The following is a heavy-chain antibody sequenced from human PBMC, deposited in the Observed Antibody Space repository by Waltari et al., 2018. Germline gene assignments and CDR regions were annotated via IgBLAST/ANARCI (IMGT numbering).Heavy chain of an antibody. CDR2: IIPILGRA. CDR1: GGTFSSYA. Sequence: QVQLVQSGAEVKKPGSSVEVSCKASGGTFSSYANNWVRQATGQGLEWMGGIIPILGRANYSQQFQGRVTITADESTSTAYMELSSLRSEDTAVYYCARQTSVVTPNWYFDLWGRGTLVTVSS. CDR3: ARQTSVVTPNWYFDL. V-gene: IGHV1-69*01. D-gene: IGHD2-15*01. J-gene: IGHJ2*01.